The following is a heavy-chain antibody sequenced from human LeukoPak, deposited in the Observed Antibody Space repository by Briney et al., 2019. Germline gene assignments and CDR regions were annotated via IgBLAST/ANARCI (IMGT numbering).Heavy chain of an antibody. Sequence: GGSLRLSCAVSGFTFNNYWMSWVRQAPGKGLEWVANIKQDGSEKYYVGSVRGRFTISRDNSKNTLHLQMNSLRAEDTAVYYCAKGRGTIAARSIDYWGQGTLVTVSS. V-gene: IGHV3-7*05. J-gene: IGHJ4*02. D-gene: IGHD6-6*01. CDR1: GFTFNNYW. CDR2: IKQDGSEK. CDR3: AKGRGTIAARSIDY.